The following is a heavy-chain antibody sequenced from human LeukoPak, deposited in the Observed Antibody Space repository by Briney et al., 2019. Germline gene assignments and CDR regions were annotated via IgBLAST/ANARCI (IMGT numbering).Heavy chain of an antibody. J-gene: IGHJ4*02. V-gene: IGHV4-59*04. Sequence: SETLSLTCTVSGGSISSYYWSWIRQPPGKGLEWIGSIYHSGSTSYNPSLKSRVTMSVDTSKNQFSLKLSSVTAADTAVYYCARGPGYYYFDYWGQGTLVTVSS. D-gene: IGHD5-18*01. CDR1: GGSISSYY. CDR2: IYHSGST. CDR3: ARGPGYYYFDY.